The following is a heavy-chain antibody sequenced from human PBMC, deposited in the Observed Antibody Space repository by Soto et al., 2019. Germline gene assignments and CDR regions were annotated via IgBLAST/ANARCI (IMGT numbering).Heavy chain of an antibody. J-gene: IGHJ6*02. V-gene: IGHV4-4*02. CDR1: GGSISSSNW. Sequence: SETLSLTCAVSGGSISSSNWWSWVRQPPGKGLEWIGEIYHSGSTNHNPSLKSRVTISVDKSKNQFSLKLSSVTAADTAVYYCARGRAAAGDYYYYGMDVWGQGTTVTVSS. D-gene: IGHD6-13*01. CDR3: ARGRAAAGDYYYYGMDV. CDR2: IYHSGST.